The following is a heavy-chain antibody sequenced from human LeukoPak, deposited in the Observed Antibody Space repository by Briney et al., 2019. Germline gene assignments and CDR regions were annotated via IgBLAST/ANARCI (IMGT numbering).Heavy chain of an antibody. CDR2: MNPNSGNT. D-gene: IGHD3-3*01. CDR1: GYTFTSYD. CDR3: ARVFRGDFWSGHHNNWFDP. J-gene: IGHJ5*02. V-gene: IGHV1-8*01. Sequence: ASVKVSCKASGYTFTSYDINWVRQATGQGLEWMGWMNPNSGNTGYAQKFQGRVTMTRNTSISTAYMELSSLRSEDTAVYYCARVFRGDFWSGHHNNWFDPWGQGTLVTVSS.